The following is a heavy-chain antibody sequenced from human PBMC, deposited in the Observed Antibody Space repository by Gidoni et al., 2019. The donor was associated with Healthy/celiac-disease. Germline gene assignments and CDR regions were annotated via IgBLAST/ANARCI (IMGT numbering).Heavy chain of an antibody. J-gene: IGHJ3*02. CDR2: ISSSSSYI. V-gene: IGHV3-21*01. CDR3: AHYYDSSGYYRITLADDAFDI. Sequence: EVQLVESGGGLVKPGGSLRLSCAASGFTFSSYRMNWFRQAPGKGLEWVSSISSSSSYIYYADSVKGRFTISRDNAKNSLYLQMNSLRAEDTAVYYCAHYYDSSGYYRITLADDAFDIWGQGTMVTVSS. CDR1: GFTFSSYR. D-gene: IGHD3-22*01.